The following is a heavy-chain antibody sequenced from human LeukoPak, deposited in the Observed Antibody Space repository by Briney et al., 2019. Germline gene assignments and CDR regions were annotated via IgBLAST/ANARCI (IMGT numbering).Heavy chain of an antibody. Sequence: ASVKVSCKASGYTFTSYYMHWVRQAPGQGLEWMGIISPSGGSTSYAQKFQGRVTMTRDTSTSTVYMELSSLRSEDTAVYYCARSALCGGDCYHAAFDYWGQGTLVTVSS. J-gene: IGHJ4*02. V-gene: IGHV1-46*01. D-gene: IGHD2-21*02. CDR1: GYTFTSYY. CDR2: ISPSGGST. CDR3: ARSALCGGDCYHAAFDY.